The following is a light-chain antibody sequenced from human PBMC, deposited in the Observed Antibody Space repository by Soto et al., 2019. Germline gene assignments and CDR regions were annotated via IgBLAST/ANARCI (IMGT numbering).Light chain of an antibody. V-gene: IGLV2-14*01. CDR3: SSYTGSSTYVV. CDR1: SSDVGGYNY. J-gene: IGLJ2*01. CDR2: DVS. Sequence: QYALTQPASVSGSPGQSITISCTGNSSDVGGYNYVSWYQQHPGKAPKLMIYDVSNRPSGVSNRFSGSKSGNTASLTISGLQAEDEADYYCSSYTGSSTYVVFGGGTQLTVL.